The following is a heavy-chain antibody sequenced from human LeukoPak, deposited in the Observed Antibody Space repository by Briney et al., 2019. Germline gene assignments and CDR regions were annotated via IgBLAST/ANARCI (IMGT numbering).Heavy chain of an antibody. CDR2: ISSSSSYI. D-gene: IGHD1-26*01. CDR3: ASTTKNAFDI. V-gene: IGHV3-21*01. J-gene: IGHJ3*02. Sequence: PGGSLRLSCAVSGFTFSNYNMNWVRQAPGKGLEWVSSISSSSSYIYYADSVKGRFTISRDNAKNSLYLQMNSLRAEDTAVYYCASTTKNAFDIWGQGTMVTVSS. CDR1: GFTFSNYN.